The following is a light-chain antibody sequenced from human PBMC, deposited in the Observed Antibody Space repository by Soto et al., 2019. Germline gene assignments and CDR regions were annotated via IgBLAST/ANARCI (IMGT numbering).Light chain of an antibody. Sequence: EIVWTQSPGTLSLSTGERATLSCRASQSVPGSSLAWYQQRPGQAPRLLIYGASNRVTGIPDRFSGSGSGTDFTLTISRLEPEEFAVYYCQQYGGSPGTFGQGTKVEIK. CDR2: GAS. V-gene: IGKV3-20*01. J-gene: IGKJ1*01. CDR3: QQYGGSPGT. CDR1: QSVPGSS.